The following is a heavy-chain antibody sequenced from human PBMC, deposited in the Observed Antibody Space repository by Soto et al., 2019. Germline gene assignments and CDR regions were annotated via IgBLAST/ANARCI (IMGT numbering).Heavy chain of an antibody. J-gene: IGHJ5*02. CDR3: ARVSHGIAAAGGRTSCGTYMCWFDP. CDR2: IIPIFGTA. Sequence: EASVKVSCKASGGTFSSYAISWVRQAPGQGLEWMGGIIPIFGTANYAQKFQGRVTITADESTSTAYMELSSLRSEYTAVYYCARVSHGIAAAGGRTSCGTYMCWFDPWGQGTLVTVSS. CDR1: GGTFSSYA. V-gene: IGHV1-69*13. D-gene: IGHD6-13*01.